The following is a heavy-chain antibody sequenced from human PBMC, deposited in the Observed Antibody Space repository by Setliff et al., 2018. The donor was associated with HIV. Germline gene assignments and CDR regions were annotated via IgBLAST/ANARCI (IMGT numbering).Heavy chain of an antibody. Sequence: ASVKVSRKASGYIFTSYLISWVRQAPGHGLEWMGWISASNGDTNYAQKFQGRVTMTTDTSTTTAYMELKSLRSDDTAVYYCARMGSGWFIGLDPWGQGSLVTVSS. V-gene: IGHV1-18*01. J-gene: IGHJ5*02. CDR1: GYIFTSYL. D-gene: IGHD6-19*01. CDR2: ISASNGDT. CDR3: ARMGSGWFIGLDP.